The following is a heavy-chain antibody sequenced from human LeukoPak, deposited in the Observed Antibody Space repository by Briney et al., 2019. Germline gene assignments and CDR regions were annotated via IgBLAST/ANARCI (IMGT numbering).Heavy chain of an antibody. V-gene: IGHV3-21*06. CDR1: GFTFSTYS. CDR3: ATETNGRHYDY. CDR2: ITGSSSFI. Sequence: GGSLRLSCAASGFTFSTYSMNWVRQAPGKGLEWVSSITGSSSFIYYADSIKGRFTISRDNANNFLYLQMNSLRAEDTAVYYCATETNGRHYDYWGQGTLLTVSS. D-gene: IGHD1-14*01. J-gene: IGHJ4*02.